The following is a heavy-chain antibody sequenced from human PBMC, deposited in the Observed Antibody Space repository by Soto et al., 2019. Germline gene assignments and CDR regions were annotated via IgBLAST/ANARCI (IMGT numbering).Heavy chain of an antibody. V-gene: IGHV5-10-1*01. Sequence: PGESPEISWNGSGYSFTSYWVSRVRQIPGKGLGWGGRIDPSGSYTIYSSSFQGHATIPAAKSISTASLQWSSLKASDTAMYYCARQERWLQLGYYYYGMDVWGQGTTVTVSS. D-gene: IGHD5-12*01. CDR1: GYSFTSYW. CDR2: IDPSGSYT. CDR3: ARQERWLQLGYYYYGMDV. J-gene: IGHJ6*02.